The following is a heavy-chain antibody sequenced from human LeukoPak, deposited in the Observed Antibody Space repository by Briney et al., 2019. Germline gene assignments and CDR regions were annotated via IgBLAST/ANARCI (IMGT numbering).Heavy chain of an antibody. V-gene: IGHV4-34*01. CDR2: IDHSGNT. CDR1: GGSFSDYY. J-gene: IGHJ4*02. D-gene: IGHD1-26*01. Sequence: SETLSLTCAVSGGSFSDYYWNWIRQPPGRGLEWIGEIDHSGNTNYNPSLKSRAAISLDKSSNQFSLRLTSVTAADTAMYFCAREEMPGKFDYWGQGTLVTVSS. CDR3: AREEMPGKFDY.